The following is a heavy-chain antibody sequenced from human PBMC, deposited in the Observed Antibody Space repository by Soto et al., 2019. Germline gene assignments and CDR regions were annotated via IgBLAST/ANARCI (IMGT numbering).Heavy chain of an antibody. V-gene: IGHV1-18*01. D-gene: IGHD6-19*01. J-gene: IGHJ6*03. CDR2: ISAYNGNT. CDR1: GYSFTNYG. Sequence: QDRLVQSGVEVKKPGASVRVSCKASGYSFTNYGITWVRQAPGQGFEWMGWISAYNGNTNYAQKFQGRVTVTTDASTSTAYLELRSLRSDDTAVYYCARDRGVPPPVAGNTHYYYYMDVWGKGTTVTVSS. CDR3: ARDRGVPPPVAGNTHYYYYMDV.